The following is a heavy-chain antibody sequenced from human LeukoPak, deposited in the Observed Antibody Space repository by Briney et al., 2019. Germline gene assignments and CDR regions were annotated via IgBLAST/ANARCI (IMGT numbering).Heavy chain of an antibody. CDR3: AKDSLIYYYGSGSYYNG. CDR2: IRYDGSNK. V-gene: IGHV3-30*02. Sequence: GGSLRLSCAASGFTFSSYGMHWVRQAPGKGLEWVAFIRYDGSNKYYADSVKGRFTISRDNSKNTLYLQMNSLRAEDAAVYYCAKDSLIYYYGSGSYYNGWGQGTLVTVSS. CDR1: GFTFSSYG. J-gene: IGHJ4*02. D-gene: IGHD3-10*01.